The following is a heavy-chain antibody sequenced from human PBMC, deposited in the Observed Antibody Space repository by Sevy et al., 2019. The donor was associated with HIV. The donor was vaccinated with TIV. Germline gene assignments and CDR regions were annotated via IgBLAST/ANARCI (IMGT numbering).Heavy chain of an antibody. V-gene: IGHV1-2*06. Sequence: ASVKVSCKASGYTFTDYSMHWVRQAPGQGLDWMGRINPNSGGTDYPQKFQGRVTMTRDTSISTVYMELSRLTSDDSAVYYCVRGVFMPAQGHLEYLGQGTLVTVSS. CDR3: VRGVFMPAQGHLEY. CDR2: INPNSGGT. J-gene: IGHJ4*02. CDR1: GYTFTDYS. D-gene: IGHD2-8*01.